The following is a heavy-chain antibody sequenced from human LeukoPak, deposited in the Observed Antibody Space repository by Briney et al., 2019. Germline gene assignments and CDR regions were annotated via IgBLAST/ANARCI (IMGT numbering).Heavy chain of an antibody. CDR2: INHSGST. Sequence: SETLSLTCAVYGGSFSGYYWSWIRQPPGKGLEWIGEINHSGSTNYNPSLKSRVAISLDTSKNQFSLKLSSVTAADTAMYYCARVSRGNSVGGDYWGQGTLVTVSS. CDR1: GGSFSGYY. CDR3: ARVSRGNSVGGDY. V-gene: IGHV4-34*01. J-gene: IGHJ4*02. D-gene: IGHD4-23*01.